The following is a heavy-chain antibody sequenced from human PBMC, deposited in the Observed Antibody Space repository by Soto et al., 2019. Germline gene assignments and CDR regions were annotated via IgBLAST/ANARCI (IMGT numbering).Heavy chain of an antibody. CDR3: ARNVLYSSGCL. V-gene: IGHV4-34*01. J-gene: IGHJ4*02. CDR2: INHSGST. Sequence: PSETLFLTCAFSVGSFSGYYWIWIRQPPGKGLEWIGEINHSGSTNYNPFLESRVTISVDTSKNQFSLRLSSVTAADTAVYYCARNVLYSSGCLWGQGTMVTGSS. D-gene: IGHD6-25*01. CDR1: VGSFSGYY.